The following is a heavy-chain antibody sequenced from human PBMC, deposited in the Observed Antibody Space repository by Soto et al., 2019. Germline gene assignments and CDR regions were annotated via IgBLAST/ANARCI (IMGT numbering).Heavy chain of an antibody. CDR1: GGTFSSYA. CDR3: ARVYAATFFYYFDY. D-gene: IGHD1-26*01. CDR2: LIPIFATS. V-gene: IGHV1-69*13. Sequence: SVKVSCKDSGGTFSSYAVSWVRQAPGQGLEWMGGLIPIFATSNYAQKFQGRVTITADESTNTAYMELRSLRSEDTAVYYCARVYAATFFYYFDYWGQGTLVTVSS. J-gene: IGHJ4*02.